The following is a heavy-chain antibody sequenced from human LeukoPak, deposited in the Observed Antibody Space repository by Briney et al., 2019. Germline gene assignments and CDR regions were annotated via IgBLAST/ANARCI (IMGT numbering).Heavy chain of an antibody. V-gene: IGHV1-24*01. D-gene: IGHD3-3*01. J-gene: IGHJ4*02. CDR3: ATGLSYYDFWSGRIY. CDR2: FDPEDGET. CDR1: GYTLTVLS. Sequence: GASVKVSCKDSGYTLTVLSMRWVRQAPGKGLEWMGGFDPEDGETIYAQKFQGRITMTEDTSTDTAYMELSSVRSEDTAVYYCATGLSYYDFWSGRIYWGQGTLVTVSS.